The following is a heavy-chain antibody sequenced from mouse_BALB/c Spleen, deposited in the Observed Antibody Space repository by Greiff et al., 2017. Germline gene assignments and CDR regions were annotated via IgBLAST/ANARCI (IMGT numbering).Heavy chain of an antibody. CDR3: TRSSLYDGYYDYYAMDY. V-gene: IGHV1-5*01. Sequence: EVKLVESGTVLARPGASVKMSCKASGYTFTSYWMHWVKQRPGQGLEWIGAIYPGNSDTSYNQKFKGKAKLTAVTSTSTAYMELSSLTNEDSAVYYCTRSSLYDGYYDYYAMDYWGQGTSVTVSS. J-gene: IGHJ4*01. CDR2: IYPGNSDT. CDR1: GYTFTSYW. D-gene: IGHD2-3*01.